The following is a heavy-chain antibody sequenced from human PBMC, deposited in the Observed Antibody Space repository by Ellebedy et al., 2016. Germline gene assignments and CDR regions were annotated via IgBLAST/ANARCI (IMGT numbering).Heavy chain of an antibody. D-gene: IGHD3-10*01. V-gene: IGHV3-30*03. J-gene: IGHJ2*01. CDR2: ISYDGSNK. Sequence: GGSLRLSCAASGFTFSSYGMHWVRQAPGKGLEWVAVISYDGSNKYYADSVKGRFTISRDNSKNTLYLQMNSLRAEDTAVYYCASPPGGSGTRYFDLWGRGTLVTVSS. CDR3: ASPPGGSGTRYFDL. CDR1: GFTFSSYG.